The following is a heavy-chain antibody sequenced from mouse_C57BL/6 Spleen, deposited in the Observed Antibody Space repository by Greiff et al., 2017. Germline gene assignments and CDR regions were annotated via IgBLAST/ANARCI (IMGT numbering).Heavy chain of an antibody. CDR3: ARHSIGGFAY. D-gene: IGHD2-3*01. Sequence: EVQLQESGGGLVKPGGSLKLSCAASGFTFSSYTMSWVRQTPEKRLEWVATISGGGGNTYYPDSVKGRFTISRDNAKNTLYLQMSSLRSEDTALYYCARHSIGGFAYWGQGTLVTVSA. J-gene: IGHJ3*01. V-gene: IGHV5-9*01. CDR1: GFTFSSYT. CDR2: ISGGGGNT.